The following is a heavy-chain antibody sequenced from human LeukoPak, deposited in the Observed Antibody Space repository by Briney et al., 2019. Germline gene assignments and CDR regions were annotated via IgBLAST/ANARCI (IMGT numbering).Heavy chain of an antibody. D-gene: IGHD2/OR15-2a*01. CDR2: ISGSGGST. Sequence: GGSLRLSCAASGFTFSNAWMSWVRQAPGKGLEWVSAISGSGGSTYYADSVKGRFTISRDNSKNTLYPQMNSLRAEDTAVYYCAKGLRSRIEDYWGQGTLVTVSS. CDR3: AKGLRSRIEDY. V-gene: IGHV3-23*01. CDR1: GFTFSNAW. J-gene: IGHJ4*02.